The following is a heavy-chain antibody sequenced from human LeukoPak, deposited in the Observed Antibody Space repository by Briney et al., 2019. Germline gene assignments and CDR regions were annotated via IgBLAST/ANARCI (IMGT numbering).Heavy chain of an antibody. Sequence: SVKVSCKASGGTFSSYAISWVRQAPGQGLEWMGRIIPILGIANYAQKFQGRVTITADKSTSTAYMELSSLRSEDTAVYYCARIRDYNWSYEEFDYWGQGTLVTVSS. CDR1: GGTFSSYA. V-gene: IGHV1-69*04. CDR2: IIPILGIA. J-gene: IGHJ4*02. CDR3: ARIRDYNWSYEEFDY. D-gene: IGHD1-7*01.